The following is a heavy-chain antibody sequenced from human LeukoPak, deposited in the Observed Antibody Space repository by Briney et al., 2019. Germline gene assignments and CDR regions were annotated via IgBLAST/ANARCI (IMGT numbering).Heavy chain of an antibody. CDR3: ARGPWELGYYYGMDV. V-gene: IGHV1-69*01. J-gene: IGHJ6*02. CDR1: GSTFSSYA. D-gene: IGHD3-10*01. Sequence: SVKVSCKASGSTFSSYAISWVRQAPGQGLEWMGGIIPIFGTANYAQKFQGRVTITADESTSTAYMELSSLRSEDTAVYYCARGPWELGYYYGMDVWGQGTTVTVSS. CDR2: IIPIFGTA.